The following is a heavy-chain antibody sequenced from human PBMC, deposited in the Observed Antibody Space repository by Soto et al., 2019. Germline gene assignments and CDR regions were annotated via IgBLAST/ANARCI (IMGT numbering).Heavy chain of an antibody. D-gene: IGHD6-19*01. CDR1: GGSIRGYY. Sequence: SETLSLTCPVSGGSIRGYYLKWIRQPPGKGLEWIGYIYYSGSTNYNPSLKSRVTMSVDTSKNQFSLKLSSVTAADTAVYYCARETPGAGHLDYWGQGALVTVSS. V-gene: IGHV4-59*01. CDR3: ARETPGAGHLDY. CDR2: IYYSGST. J-gene: IGHJ4*02.